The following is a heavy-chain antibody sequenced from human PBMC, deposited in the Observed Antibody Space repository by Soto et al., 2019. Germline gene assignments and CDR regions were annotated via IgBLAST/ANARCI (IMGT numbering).Heavy chain of an antibody. J-gene: IGHJ5*02. CDR3: ARDDLEAPLSFDP. CDR1: GFTFSSYG. Sequence: QVQLVESGGGVVQPGRSLRLSCAASGFTFSSYGMHWVRQAPGKGLEWVAVIWYDGSNKYYADSVKGRFTISRDNSKNTLYLQMNSLRADDTAVYYCARDDLEAPLSFDPWGQGTLVTVSS. V-gene: IGHV3-33*01. D-gene: IGHD3-16*02. CDR2: IWYDGSNK.